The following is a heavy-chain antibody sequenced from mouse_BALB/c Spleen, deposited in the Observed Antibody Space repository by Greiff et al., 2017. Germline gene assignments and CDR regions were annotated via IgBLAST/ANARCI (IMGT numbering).Heavy chain of an antibody. V-gene: IGHV14-3*02. D-gene: IGHD2-4*01. CDR1: GFNIKDTY. CDR2: IDPANGNT. J-gene: IGHJ4*01. Sequence: VQLQQSGAELVKPGASVKLSCTASGFNIKDTYMHWVKQRPEQGLEWIGRIDPANGNTKYDPKFQGKATITADTSSNTAYLQLSSLTSEDTAVYYCARGNYDYDEAMDYWGQGTSVTVSS. CDR3: ARGNYDYDEAMDY.